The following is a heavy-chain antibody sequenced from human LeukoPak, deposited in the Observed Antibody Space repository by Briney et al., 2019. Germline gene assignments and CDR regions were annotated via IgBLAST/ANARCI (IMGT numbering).Heavy chain of an antibody. CDR2: ISYDGSNK. D-gene: IGHD3-3*01. J-gene: IGHJ3*02. Sequence: PGGSLRLSCAASGFTFSSYAMHWVRQAPGKGLEWVAVISYDGSNKYYADSVKGRFTISRDNSKDTLYLQMNSLRAEDTAVYYCARADVLRFLEWLSVDDAFDIWGQGTMVTVSS. CDR1: GFTFSSYA. CDR3: ARADVLRFLEWLSVDDAFDI. V-gene: IGHV3-30*04.